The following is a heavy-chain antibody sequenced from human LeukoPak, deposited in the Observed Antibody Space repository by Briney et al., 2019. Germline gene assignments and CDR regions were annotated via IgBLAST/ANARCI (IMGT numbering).Heavy chain of an antibody. CDR2: ITGSGGST. CDR1: GFTFSSYA. V-gene: IGHV3-23*01. Sequence: PGGSLRLSCAASGFTFSSYAMSWVRQAPGKGLEWVSAITGSGGSTYYADSMKGQFTISRDNSKNTLYLQMNSLRAEDTAVYYCAKRRSYDILTGYYDYYGMDVWGQGTTVTVSS. CDR3: AKRRSYDILTGYYDYYGMDV. J-gene: IGHJ6*02. D-gene: IGHD3-9*01.